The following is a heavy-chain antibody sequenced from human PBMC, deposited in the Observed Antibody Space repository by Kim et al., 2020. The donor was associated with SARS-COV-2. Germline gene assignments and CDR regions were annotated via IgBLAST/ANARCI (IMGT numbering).Heavy chain of an antibody. J-gene: IGHJ4*02. CDR3: ARNTGIAAFDY. D-gene: IGHD6-25*01. Sequence: ASVKVSCKASGYTFSSSAVHWVRQAPAQRLAWMGWINEGNGNTKYSQKFQGRDTITRDTSASTVYMDLSSLRSEDTAVYYCARNTGIAAFDYWGQGTLVTVSP. CDR2: INEGNGNT. CDR1: GYTFSSSA. V-gene: IGHV1-3*01.